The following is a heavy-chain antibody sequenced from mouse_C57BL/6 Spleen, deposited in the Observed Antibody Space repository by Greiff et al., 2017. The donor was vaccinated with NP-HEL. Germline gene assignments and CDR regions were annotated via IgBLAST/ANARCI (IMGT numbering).Heavy chain of an antibody. V-gene: IGHV1-53*01. CDR2: INPSNGGT. CDR3: ARYYGYHWYFDV. Sequence: QVQLQQPGTELVKPGASVKLSCKASGYTFTSYWMHWVKQRPGQGLEWIGNINPSNGGTKYNEKFKSKGTLTVDKSSSTAYMQLSSLTSEDSAVYYCARYYGYHWYFDVWGTGTTVTVSS. CDR1: GYTFTSYW. J-gene: IGHJ1*03. D-gene: IGHD2-2*01.